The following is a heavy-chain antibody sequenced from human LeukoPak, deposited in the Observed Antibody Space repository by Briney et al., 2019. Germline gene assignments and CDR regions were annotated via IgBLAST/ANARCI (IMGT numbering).Heavy chain of an antibody. V-gene: IGHV1-18*04. D-gene: IGHD3-22*01. CDR3: ARSRVSVGYYYMDV. J-gene: IGHJ6*03. CDR1: GYTFTSYY. CDR2: ISAYNGNT. Sequence: ASVKVSCKASGYTFTSYYMHWVRQAPGQGLEWMGWISAYNGNTNYAQKLQGRVTMTTDTSTSTAHMELRSLRSDDTAVYYCARSRVSVGYYYMDVWGKGTTVTVSS.